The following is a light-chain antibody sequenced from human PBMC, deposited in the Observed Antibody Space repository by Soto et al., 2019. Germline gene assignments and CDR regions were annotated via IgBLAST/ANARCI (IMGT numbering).Light chain of an antibody. J-gene: IGLJ2*01. Sequence: SYELTQPPSVSVAPGKTARITCGGNNIGSKSVHWYQQKPGQAPVLVIYYDSDRPSGIPERFSGSNSGNTATLTISRVEAGDKVDYYCQVWDSSSDHPRVVFGGGTKLTVL. V-gene: IGLV3-21*04. CDR1: NIGSKS. CDR2: YDS. CDR3: QVWDSSSDHPRVV.